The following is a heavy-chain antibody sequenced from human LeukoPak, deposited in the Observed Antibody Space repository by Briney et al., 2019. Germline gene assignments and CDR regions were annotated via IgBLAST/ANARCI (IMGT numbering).Heavy chain of an antibody. J-gene: IGHJ4*02. CDR1: GFTFSGYW. CDR3: AARRLRFLEWLLSGDY. Sequence: GGSLRLSCAASGFTFSGYWMHWVRQAPGKGLVWVSRINFDGSSTTYADSVKGRFTISRDNSKNTLYLQMNSLRAEDTAVYYCAARRLRFLEWLLSGDYWGQGTLVTVSS. CDR2: INFDGSST. V-gene: IGHV3-74*01. D-gene: IGHD3-3*01.